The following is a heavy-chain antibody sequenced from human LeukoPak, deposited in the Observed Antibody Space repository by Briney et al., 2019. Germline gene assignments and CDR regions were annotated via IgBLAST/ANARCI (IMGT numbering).Heavy chain of an antibody. CDR2: IYYSGST. Sequence: SETLSLTCTVSGGSISSSSYYWGWIRQPPGKGLEWTGSIYYSGSTYYNPSLKSRVTISVDTSKNQFSLKLSSVTAADTAVYYCTRRWYYDGSGYYDYWAREPWSPSPQ. CDR1: GGSISSSSYY. J-gene: IGHJ4*02. D-gene: IGHD3-22*01. V-gene: IGHV4-39*01. CDR3: TRRWYYDGSGYYDY.